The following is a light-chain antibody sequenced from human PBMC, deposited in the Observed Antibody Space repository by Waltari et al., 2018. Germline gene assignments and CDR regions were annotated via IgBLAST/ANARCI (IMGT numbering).Light chain of an antibody. Sequence: DIQMTQSPSTVSASVGDRVTITCRASQRISSWLAWYQQKPGKAPKLLIYDASSLESGVPSRFSGSGSGTEFTLTISSLQPDDFAAYYCQQYNTYPWTFGQGTKVGIK. CDR3: QQYNTYPWT. V-gene: IGKV1-5*01. CDR1: QRISSW. J-gene: IGKJ1*01. CDR2: DAS.